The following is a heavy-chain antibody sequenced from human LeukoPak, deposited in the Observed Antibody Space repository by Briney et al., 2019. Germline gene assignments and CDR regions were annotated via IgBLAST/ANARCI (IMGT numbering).Heavy chain of an antibody. D-gene: IGHD2-15*01. Sequence: GGSLTLSCAASGFTFSNAWMTWVRQSPGKGLEWVGRVKSKSYGGTTDYAAPVKGRFTISRDDSKNTLYLQMKSLKTDDTAVYYFATRGGSFSSNYWGQGTLVTVSS. CDR3: ATRGGSFSSNY. CDR2: VKSKSYGGTT. CDR1: GFTFSNAW. V-gene: IGHV3-15*01. J-gene: IGHJ1*01.